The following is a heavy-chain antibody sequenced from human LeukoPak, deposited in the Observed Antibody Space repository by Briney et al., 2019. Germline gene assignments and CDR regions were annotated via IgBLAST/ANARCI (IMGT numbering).Heavy chain of an antibody. CDR2: INHRGDT. CDR3: ARGPTISETGYFDY. D-gene: IGHD1-1*01. CDR1: GGSFSSYY. J-gene: IGHJ4*03. Sequence: SETLSLTCAVYGGSFSSYYWSWIRQSPGKGLEWIAEINHRGDTNHNPSVRSRVTISVDTSKNQFSLKVTSLTAADTAVYYCARGPTISETGYFDYWGQGTLVTVSS. V-gene: IGHV4-34*01.